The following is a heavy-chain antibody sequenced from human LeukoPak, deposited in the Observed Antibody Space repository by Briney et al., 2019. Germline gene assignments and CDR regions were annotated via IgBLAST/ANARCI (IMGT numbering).Heavy chain of an antibody. D-gene: IGHD2-2*01. CDR2: IYSGGTT. CDR1: GFSVSSNY. J-gene: IGHJ5*02. V-gene: IGHV3-53*01. CDR3: ARQMKKGYCSSTSCYGLVLGTTLKGGNWFDP. Sequence: GGSLRLSCAASGFSVSSNYVSWVRQAPGKGLEWVSVIYSGGTTYYADSIKGRFTISRDNSKNTLYLQMNSLRAEDTAVYYCARQMKKGYCSSTSCYGLVLGTTLKGGNWFDPWGQGTLVTVSS.